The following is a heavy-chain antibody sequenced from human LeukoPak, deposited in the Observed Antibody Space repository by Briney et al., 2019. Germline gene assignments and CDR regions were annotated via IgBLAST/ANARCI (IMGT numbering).Heavy chain of an antibody. D-gene: IGHD3-22*01. J-gene: IGHJ4*02. CDR2: IKQDGSEK. Sequence: PGGSLRLSCAASGFTFDNYGMSWVRQVPGKGLEWVANIKQDGSEKYYVDSVKGRFTISRDNAKNSLYLQMNSLRADDTAVYYCARDSVHGYYDSSGYSALFDYWGQGTLVTVSS. CDR3: ARDSVHGYYDSSGYSALFDY. CDR1: GFTFDNYG. V-gene: IGHV3-7*01.